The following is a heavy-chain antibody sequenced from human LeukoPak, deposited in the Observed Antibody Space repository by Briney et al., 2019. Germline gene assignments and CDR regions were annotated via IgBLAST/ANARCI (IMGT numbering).Heavy chain of an antibody. J-gene: IGHJ3*01. CDR3: ARDFGPRLYAFDV. CDR2: ISVSSRNVI. Sequence: GGSLRLSCAASGFTFSSYSMNWVRQAPGKGLEWLSYISVSSRNVIDYADSVKGRFTISRDDAKNSLYLQMNGLRAEDTAVYFCARDFGPRLYAFDVWGQGTMITVSS. D-gene: IGHD3-16*01. V-gene: IGHV3-48*04. CDR1: GFTFSSYS.